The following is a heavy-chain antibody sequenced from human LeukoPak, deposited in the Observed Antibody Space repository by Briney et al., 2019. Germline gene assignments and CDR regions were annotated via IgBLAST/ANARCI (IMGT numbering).Heavy chain of an antibody. V-gene: IGHV4-61*01. CDR2: ISYRGST. D-gene: IGHD3-10*01. Sequence: SETLSLTCSVSGGSVTSGSYYWSWIRQPPGKELEWIGYISYRGSTNYNPSLKSRVTISVDTSKNQFSLKLSSVTAADTAVYYCARGEPMVRGVIGYWGQGTLVTVSS. J-gene: IGHJ4*02. CDR1: GGSVTSGSYY. CDR3: ARGEPMVRGVIGY.